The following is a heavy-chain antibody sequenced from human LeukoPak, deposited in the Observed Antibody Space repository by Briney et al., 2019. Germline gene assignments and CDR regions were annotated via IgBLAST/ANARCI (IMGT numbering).Heavy chain of an antibody. V-gene: IGHV4-59*01. D-gene: IGHD3-22*01. J-gene: IGHJ4*02. Sequence: SETLSLTCTVSGGSINSYYWSWIRQPPGKGLEWIGYIYYSGSTNYNPSLKSRVTISVDTSKNQFPLKLSSVTAADTAVYYCARGHDSSGYSSTSYYFDYWGQGTLVTVSS. CDR3: ARGHDSSGYSSTSYYFDY. CDR1: GGSINSYY. CDR2: IYYSGST.